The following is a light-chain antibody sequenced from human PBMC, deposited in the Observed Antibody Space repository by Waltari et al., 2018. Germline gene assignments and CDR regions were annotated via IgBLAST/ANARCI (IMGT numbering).Light chain of an antibody. CDR2: DVT. Sequence: QSALTQPASVSGSPGQSITISCSGLGSAAGASESVSWHQHHPDKPPQVIIYDVTHRPSGVSDRFSASKSANTASLTISRLQPEDEADYYCSSQTLDGLVLSGGGTRLTVL. J-gene: IGLJ2*01. CDR1: GSAAGASES. CDR3: SSQTLDGLVL. V-gene: IGLV2-14*03.